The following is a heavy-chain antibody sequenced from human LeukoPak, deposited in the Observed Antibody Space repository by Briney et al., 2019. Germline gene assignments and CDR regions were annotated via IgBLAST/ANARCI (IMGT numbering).Heavy chain of an antibody. CDR2: ISAYNGNT. Sequence: ASVKVSCKASGYTFPSYFMHWVRQAPGQGLEWMGWISAYNGNTNYAQKFQGRVTMTTDTPTSTAYMDLRSLRSDDTAVYYCARDGRFGELSDYWGQGTLVTVSS. D-gene: IGHD3-16*02. CDR3: ARDGRFGELSDY. J-gene: IGHJ4*02. CDR1: GYTFPSYF. V-gene: IGHV1-18*04.